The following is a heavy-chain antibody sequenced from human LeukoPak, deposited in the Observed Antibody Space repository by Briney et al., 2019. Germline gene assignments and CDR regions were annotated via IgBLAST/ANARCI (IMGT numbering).Heavy chain of an antibody. CDR1: GYTFTGYY. Sequence: ASVKVSCKASGYTFTGYYMHWVRQAPGQGLEWMGWISAYNGNTNYAQKLQGRVTMTTDTSTSTAYMELRSLRSDDTAVYYCARDRESDDSSGPHAFDIWGQGTMVTVSS. V-gene: IGHV1-18*04. CDR3: ARDRESDDSSGPHAFDI. D-gene: IGHD3-22*01. CDR2: ISAYNGNT. J-gene: IGHJ3*02.